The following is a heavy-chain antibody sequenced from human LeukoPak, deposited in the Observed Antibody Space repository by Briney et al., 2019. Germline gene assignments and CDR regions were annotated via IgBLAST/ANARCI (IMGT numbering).Heavy chain of an antibody. CDR3: AREGDGYNYGGIDY. CDR1: GGSFSGYY. J-gene: IGHJ4*02. V-gene: IGHV4-34*01. D-gene: IGHD5-24*01. Sequence: PSETLSLTCAVYGGSFSGYYWSWIRQPPGKGLEWIGEINHSGSTNYNPSLKSRVTISVDTSKNQFSLKLSSVTAADTAVYYCAREGDGYNYGGIDYWGQGTLVTVSS. CDR2: INHSGST.